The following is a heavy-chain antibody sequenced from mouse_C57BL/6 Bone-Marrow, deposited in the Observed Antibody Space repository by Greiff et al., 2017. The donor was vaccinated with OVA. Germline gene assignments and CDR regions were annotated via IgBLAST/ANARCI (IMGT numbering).Heavy chain of an antibody. V-gene: IGHV5-12*01. J-gene: IGHJ3*01. CDR2: ISNGGGST. CDR1: GFTFSDYY. Sequence: DVKLVESGGGLVQPGGSLKLSCAASGFTFSDYYMYWVRQTPEKRLEWVAYISNGGGSTYYPDTVKGRFTISRDNAKNTLYLQMSRLKSEDTAMYYCATPGTWFAYWGQGTLVTVSA. CDR3: ATPGTWFAY. D-gene: IGHD4-1*01.